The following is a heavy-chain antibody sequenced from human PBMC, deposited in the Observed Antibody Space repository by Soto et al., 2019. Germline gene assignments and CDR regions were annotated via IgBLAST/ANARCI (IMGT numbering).Heavy chain of an antibody. D-gene: IGHD6-6*01. V-gene: IGHV1-18*04. J-gene: IGHJ3*02. CDR1: GYTFTSYG. CDR2: ISAYNGNT. Sequence: AAVKVTCKASGYTFTSYGISWVRQAPGQGLEWMGWISAYNGNTNYAQKLQGRVTMTTDTSTSTAYMELRSLRSDDTAVYYCARGEYSRSLAHAFDIWGQGTPVTVSS. CDR3: ARGEYSRSLAHAFDI.